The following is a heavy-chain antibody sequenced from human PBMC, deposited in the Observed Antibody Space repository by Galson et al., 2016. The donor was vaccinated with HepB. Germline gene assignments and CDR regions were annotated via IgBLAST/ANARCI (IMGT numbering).Heavy chain of an antibody. D-gene: IGHD6-19*01. V-gene: IGHV3-48*04. J-gene: IGHJ3*02. CDR2: ISSSSSTI. CDR3: AREGYSSGPCGAFDI. CDR1: GFTFSSYS. Sequence: SLRLSCAASGFTFSSYSMNWVRQAPGKGLEWVSYISSSSSTIYYADAVKGRFTISRDNAKNSLYLQMNSMRADDTALYFCAREGYSSGPCGAFDIWGRGTVVAVSS.